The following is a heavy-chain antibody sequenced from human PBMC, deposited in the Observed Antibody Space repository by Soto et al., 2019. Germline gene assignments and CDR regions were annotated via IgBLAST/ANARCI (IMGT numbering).Heavy chain of an antibody. CDR2: ISYDGSNT. CDR1: GFPCSSYG. Sequence: GGLLRLSCAASGFPCSSYGMHRVRKATGKGLEWVAIISYDGSNTYYADSVKGRFTISRDNSKNTLYLQMNSLRAEDTSVYYCAKEGGLSGSYYISSSYYFDYWGQGTLVTVSS. D-gene: IGHD1-26*01. V-gene: IGHV3-30*18. J-gene: IGHJ4*02. CDR3: AKEGGLSGSYYISSSYYFDY.